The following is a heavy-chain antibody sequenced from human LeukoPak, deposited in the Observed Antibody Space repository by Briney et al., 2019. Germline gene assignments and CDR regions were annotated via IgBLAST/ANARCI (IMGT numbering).Heavy chain of an antibody. CDR3: ARRYMGDYAFWYFDL. D-gene: IGHD4-17*01. CDR1: GGSISSSSYY. CDR2: IYYSGST. V-gene: IGHV4-39*01. Sequence: SQTLSLTCTVSGGSISSSSYYWGWIRQPPGKGLEWIGSIYYSGSTYYNPSLKSRVTISVDTSKNQFSLKLSSVTAADTAVYYCARRYMGDYAFWYFDLSGRGTLVTVSS. J-gene: IGHJ2*01.